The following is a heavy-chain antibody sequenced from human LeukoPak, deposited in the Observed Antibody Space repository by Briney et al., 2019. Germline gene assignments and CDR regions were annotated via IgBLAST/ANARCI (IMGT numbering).Heavy chain of an antibody. J-gene: IGHJ4*02. D-gene: IGHD2-15*01. CDR3: ARRVCSGGTCYSEGYIDY. CDR2: IFYSGST. Sequence: SETLSLTCTVSGDSISSRSYFWAWIRQPPGKGLEWIGTIFYSGSTYYNPSLESRLTISVDTSKDQFSLKLSSVTAAETAVYYCARRVCSGGTCYSEGYIDYWGQGTLVTVSS. CDR1: GDSISSRSYF. V-gene: IGHV4-39*01.